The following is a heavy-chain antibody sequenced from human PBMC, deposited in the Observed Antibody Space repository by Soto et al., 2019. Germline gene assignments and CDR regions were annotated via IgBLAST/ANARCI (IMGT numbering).Heavy chain of an antibody. J-gene: IGHJ4*02. V-gene: IGHV3-30*18. CDR3: AKDRLSGVTKIMVYAQIDY. CDR1: GFTFSSYG. Sequence: TGGSLRLSCAASGFTFSSYGMHWVRQAPGKGLEWVAVISYDGNNKYYADSVKGRFTISRDNSKNTLYLQMNSLRAEDTAVYYCAKDRLSGVTKIMVYAQIDYWGQGTLVTVSS. D-gene: IGHD2-8*01. CDR2: ISYDGNNK.